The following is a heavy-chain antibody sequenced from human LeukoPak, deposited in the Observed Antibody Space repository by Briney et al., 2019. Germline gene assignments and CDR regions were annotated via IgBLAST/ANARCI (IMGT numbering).Heavy chain of an antibody. D-gene: IGHD4-23*01. Sequence: RASVKVSCKASGYTFTSYGISWVRQAPGQGLEWMGIINPSGGSTSYAQKFQGRVTMTRDMSTSTVYMELSSLRSEDTAVYYCARDHGGPGNYYYYYMVVWGKGTTVTVSS. V-gene: IGHV1-46*01. CDR3: ARDHGGPGNYYYYYMVV. CDR2: INPSGGST. J-gene: IGHJ6*03. CDR1: GYTFTSYG.